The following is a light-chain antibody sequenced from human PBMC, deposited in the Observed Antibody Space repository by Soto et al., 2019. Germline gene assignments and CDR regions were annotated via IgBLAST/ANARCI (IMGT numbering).Light chain of an antibody. J-gene: IGLJ1*01. CDR3: SSFAGTFFV. CDR1: SSDVGGYNY. V-gene: IGLV2-8*01. CDR2: EVN. Sequence: QSALTQPPSASGSTGQSVTISCTGTSSDVGGYNYVSWYQQHPGKVPKVLISEVNKRPSGVPDRFSGSKSGNTASLTVSGLQADDEADYYCSSFAGTFFVFGTGTKVTVL.